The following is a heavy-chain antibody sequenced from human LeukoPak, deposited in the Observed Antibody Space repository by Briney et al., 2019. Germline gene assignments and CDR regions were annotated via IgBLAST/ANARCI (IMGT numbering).Heavy chain of an antibody. Sequence: PGGSLRLSCAASGFTFSSYGMHWVRQAPGKGLEWVAVISYDGSNKYYADSVKGRFTISRDNSKNTLYLQMNSLRAEDTAVYYCAKDTSIAAAGPPNYGMDVWGQGTTVTVSS. CDR3: AKDTSIAAAGPPNYGMDV. V-gene: IGHV3-30*18. CDR1: GFTFSSYG. D-gene: IGHD6-13*01. CDR2: ISYDGSNK. J-gene: IGHJ6*02.